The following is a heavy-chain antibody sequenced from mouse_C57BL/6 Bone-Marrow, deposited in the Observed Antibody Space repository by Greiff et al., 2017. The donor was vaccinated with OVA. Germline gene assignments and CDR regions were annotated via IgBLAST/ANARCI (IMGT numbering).Heavy chain of an antibody. V-gene: IGHV14-2*01. CDR1: GFNIKDYY. J-gene: IGHJ2*01. D-gene: IGHD1-1*01. CDR2: IDPEDGET. CDR3: ASTYYGLFDY. Sequence: VQLQQSGAELVKPGASVKLSCTASGFNIKDYYMHWVKQRTEQGLEWIGRIDPEDGETKYAPKFPGKAPITADTSSNTAYLPLSSLTSEDTAVYYCASTYYGLFDYWGQGTTLTVSS.